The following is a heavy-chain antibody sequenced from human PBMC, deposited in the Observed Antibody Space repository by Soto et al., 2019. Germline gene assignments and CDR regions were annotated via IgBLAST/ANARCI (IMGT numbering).Heavy chain of an antibody. J-gene: IGHJ5*02. Sequence: ASVKVSCKASGYTFSNYGISWVRQAPGQGLEWMGWISAYNGNTNYAQKLQGRVTMTTDTSTSTAYMELRSLRSDDTAVYYCARDSSGYYDWFDPWGQGTLVTVSS. CDR1: GYTFSNYG. V-gene: IGHV1-18*01. CDR2: ISAYNGNT. CDR3: ARDSSGYYDWFDP. D-gene: IGHD3-22*01.